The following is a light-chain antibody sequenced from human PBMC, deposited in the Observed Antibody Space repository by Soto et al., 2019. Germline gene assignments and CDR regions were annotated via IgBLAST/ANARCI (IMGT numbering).Light chain of an antibody. CDR3: QSYDSSLSGGV. J-gene: IGLJ3*02. Sequence: QAVVTQPPSVSGAPGQRVTMSCTGSSSNIGAGYDVHWYQKLPGTAPRLLISGNSNRPSGVPDRFSGSKSATSASLAITGLQAEDEADYYCQSYDSSLSGGVFGGGTKVTVL. V-gene: IGLV1-40*01. CDR1: SSNIGAGYD. CDR2: GNS.